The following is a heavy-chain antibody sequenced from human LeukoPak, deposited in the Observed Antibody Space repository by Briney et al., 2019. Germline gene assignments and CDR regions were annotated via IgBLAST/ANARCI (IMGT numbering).Heavy chain of an antibody. CDR3: ATVSGRDFSHDDY. D-gene: IGHD5-12*01. CDR2: INPNSGGT. J-gene: IGHJ4*02. Sequence: ASVKVSCKASGYTFTGYYMHWVRQAPGQGLEWMGWINPNSGGTNYAQKFQGRVTMTEDTSTDTAYMELSSLRSEDTAVYYCATVSGRDFSHDDYWGQGTLVTVSS. CDR1: GYTFTGYY. V-gene: IGHV1-2*02.